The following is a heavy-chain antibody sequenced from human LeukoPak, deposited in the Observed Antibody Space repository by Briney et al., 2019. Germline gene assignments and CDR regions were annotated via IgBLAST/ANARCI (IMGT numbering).Heavy chain of an antibody. Sequence: GGSLRLSCAASGFTFSDYYMSWNRQAPGKGLGWVSYLSSSGSTIYYADSVKARFTITRDNAKNTLYLQMNSLRAEDTAVYYCARDPLAGENYWGQGTLVTVSS. CDR1: GFTFSDYY. V-gene: IGHV3-11*01. CDR3: ARDPLAGENY. CDR2: LSSSGSTI. J-gene: IGHJ4*02. D-gene: IGHD3-10*01.